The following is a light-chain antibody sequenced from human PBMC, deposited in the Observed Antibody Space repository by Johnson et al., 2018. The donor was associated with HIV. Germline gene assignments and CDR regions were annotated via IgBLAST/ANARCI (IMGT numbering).Light chain of an antibody. V-gene: IGLV1-51*02. CDR3: ATWDYSLSFYL. CDR2: EDN. J-gene: IGLJ1*01. Sequence: QSVLTQPPSVSAAPGQRVIISCSGSSSNIGNNYVSWHQQFPGTVPKLLIYEDNMRPSGIPDRFSCSKSGTSATLAITGLQTGDEADYYCATWDYSLSFYLFGTGTKVTVL. CDR1: SSNIGNNY.